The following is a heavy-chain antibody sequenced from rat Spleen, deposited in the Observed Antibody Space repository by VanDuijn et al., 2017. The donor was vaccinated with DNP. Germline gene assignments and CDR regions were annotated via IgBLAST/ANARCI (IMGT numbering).Heavy chain of an antibody. CDR3: ARQLGGPDY. Sequence: EVQLVESGGGLVQPGRSLKLSCAASGFTFSDYDMAWVRQAPTKGLEWVASINPSGGSSYYRDSVKGRFTISRDNARNTLYLEMDSLRSEETATYFCARQLGGPDYWGQGVMVTVSS. V-gene: IGHV5S11*01. D-gene: IGHD5-1*01. J-gene: IGHJ2*01. CDR1: GFTFSDYD. CDR2: INPSGGSS.